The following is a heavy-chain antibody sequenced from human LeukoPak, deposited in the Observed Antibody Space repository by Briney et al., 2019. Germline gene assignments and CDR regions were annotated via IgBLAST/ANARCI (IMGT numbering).Heavy chain of an antibody. D-gene: IGHD3-22*01. CDR2: IIPIFGTA. V-gene: IGHV1-69*01. CDR1: GGTFSSYA. CDR3: ARDEGYYYDSSGYSHYPNWFDP. Sequence: SVKVSCKASGGTFSSYAISWVRQAPGQGLEWMGGIIPIFGTANYAQKFQGRVTITADESTSTAYMELSSLRSEDTAVYYCARDEGYYYDSSGYSHYPNWFDPWGQGTLVTVSS. J-gene: IGHJ5*02.